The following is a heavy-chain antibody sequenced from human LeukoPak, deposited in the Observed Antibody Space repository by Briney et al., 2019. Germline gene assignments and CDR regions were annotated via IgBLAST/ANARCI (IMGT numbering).Heavy chain of an antibody. CDR2: INTGGSST. CDR1: GFTLSSSW. Sequence: PGGSLRLSCAVSGFTLSSSWMHWVRQAPGKGLVWVSRINTGGSSTAYADSVKGRFTISRDNAENTLYLQMNSLRVEDTAVYYSARPYSSAWANALDIWGQGTMVTVSS. V-gene: IGHV3-74*01. D-gene: IGHD6-19*01. J-gene: IGHJ3*02. CDR3: ARPYSSAWANALDI.